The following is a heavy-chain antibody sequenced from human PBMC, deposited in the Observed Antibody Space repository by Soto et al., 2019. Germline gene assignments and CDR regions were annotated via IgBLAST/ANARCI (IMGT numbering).Heavy chain of an antibody. CDR1: GFTFSSYA. CDR3: AKNLVTGDVNRGDYGMDV. CDR2: ISYDGSNK. Sequence: GGSLRLSCAASGFTFSSYAMHWVRQAPGKGLEWVAVISYDGSNKYYADSVKGRFTISRDNSKNTLYLQMNSLRAEDTAVYYCAKNLVTGDVNRGDYGMDVWGQGTTVTVSS. V-gene: IGHV3-30-3*02. J-gene: IGHJ6*02. D-gene: IGHD7-27*01.